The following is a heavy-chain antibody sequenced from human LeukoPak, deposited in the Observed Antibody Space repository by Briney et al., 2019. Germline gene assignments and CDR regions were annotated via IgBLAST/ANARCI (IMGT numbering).Heavy chain of an antibody. V-gene: IGHV3-48*01. Sequence: GGSLRLSCVGSGFRFSSYDMNWVRQAPGRGLEWLSYLTRTSSATWYADSVKGRFTIFRDNAKSSLYLQMNSLRAEDTAVYYCAKVSVWSGYYSGMDVWGQGTTVTVSS. CDR3: AKVSVWSGYYSGMDV. CDR2: LTRTSSAT. CDR1: GFRFSSYD. D-gene: IGHD3-3*01. J-gene: IGHJ6*02.